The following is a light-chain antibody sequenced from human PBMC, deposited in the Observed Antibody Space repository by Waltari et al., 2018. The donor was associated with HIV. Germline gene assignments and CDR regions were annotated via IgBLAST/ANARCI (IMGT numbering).Light chain of an antibody. CDR1: SGGVARSHF. Sequence: VVTQEPSLTVSPGDTVTLSCASFSGGVARSHFHYWFQLKPGQPPRPLIYDSYNRHPLTARRFSGSLAGGRAILTLSCALPEDEAEYFCLFSYGGVRVFGGGTNLTV. CDR3: LFSYGGVRV. CDR2: DSY. J-gene: IGLJ2*01. V-gene: IGLV7-46*01.